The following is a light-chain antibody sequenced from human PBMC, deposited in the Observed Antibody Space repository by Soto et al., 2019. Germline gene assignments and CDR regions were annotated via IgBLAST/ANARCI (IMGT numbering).Light chain of an antibody. V-gene: IGLV2-14*01. CDR1: SIDVGNYDY. Sequence: QSALTQPASVSGSPGQSITISCTGTSIDVGNYDYVSWYQQHPGKAPKLIIYEVSNRPSGVSNRFSGSKSGNTASLTISGLQAEDDADYYCSSNTNTKSVIFGGGTKLTVL. CDR3: SSNTNTKSVI. CDR2: EVS. J-gene: IGLJ2*01.